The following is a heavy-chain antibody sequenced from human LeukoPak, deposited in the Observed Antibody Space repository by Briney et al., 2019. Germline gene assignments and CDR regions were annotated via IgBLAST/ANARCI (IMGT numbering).Heavy chain of an antibody. V-gene: IGHV3-64*01. CDR2: ISRYGGST. CDR1: GFTFSSYA. D-gene: IGHD4-17*01. J-gene: IGHJ5*01. Sequence: PGRSLRLSCAASGFTFSSYAMHWVRHAPGKGLEYVSVISRYGGSTSYANSVKGRFTISRDNSRNRLFLQMGSLRAEDMAVYYCARESGERDFWFDSWGQGTLVTVSS. CDR3: ARESGERDFWFDS.